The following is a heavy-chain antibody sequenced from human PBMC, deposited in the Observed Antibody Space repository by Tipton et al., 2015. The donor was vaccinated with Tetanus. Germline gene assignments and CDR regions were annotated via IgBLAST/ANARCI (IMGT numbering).Heavy chain of an antibody. V-gene: IGHV3-11*06. D-gene: IGHD3-10*01. CDR2: ISSSSSYT. J-gene: IGHJ4*02. CDR3: ARDAAGSGSYYNSYFDY. CDR1: GFTFSDYY. Sequence: AASGFTFSDYYMSWIRQAPGKGLEWVSYISSSSSYTNYADSVKGRFTISRDNAKNSLYLQMNSLRAEDTAVYYCARDAAGSGSYYNSYFDYWGQGTLVTVSS.